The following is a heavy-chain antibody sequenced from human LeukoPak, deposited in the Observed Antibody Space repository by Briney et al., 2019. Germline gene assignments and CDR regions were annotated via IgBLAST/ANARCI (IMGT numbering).Heavy chain of an antibody. CDR2: INAGNGNT. J-gene: IGHJ4*02. CDR1: GYTFTSYA. CDR3: ARQTTSFYYFDY. V-gene: IGHV1-3*01. Sequence: ASVKVSCKASGYTFTSYAMHWVRQAPGQRLEWMGWINAGNGNTKYSQKFQGRVTITRDTSASTAYMELSSLRSEDTAVYYCARQTTSFYYFDYWGQGTLVTVSS. D-gene: IGHD1-1*01.